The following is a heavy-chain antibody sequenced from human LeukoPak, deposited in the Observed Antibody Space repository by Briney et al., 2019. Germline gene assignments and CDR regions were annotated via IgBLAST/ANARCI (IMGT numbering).Heavy chain of an antibody. CDR2: IYTSGST. CDR3: ARVRFWSGSYFDY. CDR1: GGSISSSSYY. J-gene: IGHJ4*02. Sequence: PSETLSLTCTVSGGSISSSSYYWSWIRQPAGKGLEWIGRIYTSGSTNYNPSLKSRVTMSVDTSKNQFSLKLSSVTAADTAVYYCARVRFWSGSYFDYWGQGTLVTVSS. D-gene: IGHD3-3*01. V-gene: IGHV4-61*02.